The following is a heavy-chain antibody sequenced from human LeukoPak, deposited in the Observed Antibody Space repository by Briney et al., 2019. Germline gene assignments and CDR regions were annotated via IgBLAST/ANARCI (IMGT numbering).Heavy chain of an antibody. CDR1: GFTFDDYA. V-gene: IGHV3-9*01. CDR3: AKDGPARGYFDY. Sequence: GGSLRLSCAASGFTFDDYAMHWVRQAPGKGLEWVSGISWNSGSIGYADSVKGRFTISRDNAKNSLHLQMNSLRAEDTALYYCAKDGPARGYFDYWGQGTLVTVSS. CDR2: ISWNSGSI. J-gene: IGHJ4*02.